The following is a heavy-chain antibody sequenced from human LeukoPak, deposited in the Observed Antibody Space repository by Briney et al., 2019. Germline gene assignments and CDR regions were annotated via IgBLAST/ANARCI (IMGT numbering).Heavy chain of an antibody. CDR2: ILYSGTT. V-gene: IGHV4-59*02. Sequence: SETLSLTCTVSGASVTSYYWNWIRQPPGRGLEWIGYILYSGTTNYDPSLNSRVTMSLDTSKNQFSLELSTGPAADTAVYYCARRIIARGLGPANWVDPCGEGILVTVSS. CDR1: GASVTSYY. J-gene: IGHJ5*02. CDR3: ARRIIARGLGPANWVDP. D-gene: IGHD3-16*01.